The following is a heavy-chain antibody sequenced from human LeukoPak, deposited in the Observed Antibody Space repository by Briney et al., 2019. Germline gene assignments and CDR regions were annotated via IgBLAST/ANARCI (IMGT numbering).Heavy chain of an antibody. CDR2: IKSKIDGATT. CDR1: GFTFSNGW. Sequence: GGSLRLSCAASGFTFSNGWMSWVRQAPGKGLQCVGRIKSKIDGATTDYAAPVKGRFTISRDDSKNTLYLQMNSLKTEDTAVYYCTTPWEPEYFRHWGQGTLLTVSS. V-gene: IGHV3-15*01. J-gene: IGHJ1*01. CDR3: TTPWEPEYFRH. D-gene: IGHD1-26*01.